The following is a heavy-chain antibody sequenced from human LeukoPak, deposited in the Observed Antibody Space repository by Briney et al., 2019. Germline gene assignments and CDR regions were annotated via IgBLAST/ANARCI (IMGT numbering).Heavy chain of an antibody. CDR2: ISGSGGST. V-gene: IGHV3-23*01. CDR1: GFTFSSYG. CDR3: AKDRVGATLYFDF. Sequence: GGSLRLSCAASGFTFSSYGMSWVRQAPGKGLEWVSAISGSGGSTYYADSVKGRFTISRDNSKNTLYLQMNSLRAEDTAVYYCAKDRVGATLYFDFWGQGTLLAVSS. D-gene: IGHD1-26*01. J-gene: IGHJ4*02.